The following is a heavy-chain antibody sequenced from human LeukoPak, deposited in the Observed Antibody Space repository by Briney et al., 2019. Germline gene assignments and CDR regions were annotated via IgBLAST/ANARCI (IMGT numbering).Heavy chain of an antibody. J-gene: IGHJ4*02. CDR2: IYYSGST. Sequence: SETLSLTCTVSGGSISSSGYYWGWIRQPPGKGLEWIGSIYYSGSTYYNPSLKSRVTISVDTSKNQFSLKLSSVTAADTAVYYCARDNSVAGTLDYWGQGTLVTVSS. V-gene: IGHV4-39*07. D-gene: IGHD6-19*01. CDR3: ARDNSVAGTLDY. CDR1: GGSISSSGYY.